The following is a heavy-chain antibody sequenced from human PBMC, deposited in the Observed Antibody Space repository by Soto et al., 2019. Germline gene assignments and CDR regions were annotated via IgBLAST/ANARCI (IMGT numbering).Heavy chain of an antibody. J-gene: IGHJ4*02. V-gene: IGHV1-18*01. CDR3: ASPGYSSGWYGEEGFDY. CDR2: ISAYNGNT. Sequence: GASVKVSCKASGYTFTSYGISWVRQAPGQGLEWMGWISAYNGNTNYAKKLQGRVTMTIDTSTSTAYMELRSLRSDDTAVYYCASPGYSSGWYGEEGFDYWGQGTLVTVSS. CDR1: GYTFTSYG. D-gene: IGHD6-19*01.